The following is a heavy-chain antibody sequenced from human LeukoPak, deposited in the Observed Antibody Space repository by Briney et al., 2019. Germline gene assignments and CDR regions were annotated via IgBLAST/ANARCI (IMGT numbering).Heavy chain of an antibody. CDR2: ISYIGST. Sequence: PETLSLTCSVSGGSISSYYWSWIRQPPGKGLEWIGYISYIGSTNYNPSLKSRVTISVDTSKNQFSLNLSSVTAADTAVYYCARAFIRARSNYFDYWGQGTLVTVSS. CDR3: ARAFIRARSNYFDY. J-gene: IGHJ4*02. V-gene: IGHV4-59*01. D-gene: IGHD3-16*02. CDR1: GGSISSYY.